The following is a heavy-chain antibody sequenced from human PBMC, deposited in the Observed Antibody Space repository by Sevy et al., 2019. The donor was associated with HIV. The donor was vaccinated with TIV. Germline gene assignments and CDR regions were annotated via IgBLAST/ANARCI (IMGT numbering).Heavy chain of an antibody. CDR1: GFTFSSYS. CDR3: ARDPRAAVAGLDYYYYGMDV. V-gene: IGHV3-48*02. J-gene: IGHJ6*02. CDR2: ISSSSSSTI. Sequence: GGSLRLSCAASGFTFSSYSMNWVRQAPGKGLEWVSYISSSSSSTIYYADSVKGRVTISRDNAKNSLYLQMNSLRDEEMAVYYWARDPRAAVAGLDYYYYGMDVWGQGTTVTVSS. D-gene: IGHD6-19*01.